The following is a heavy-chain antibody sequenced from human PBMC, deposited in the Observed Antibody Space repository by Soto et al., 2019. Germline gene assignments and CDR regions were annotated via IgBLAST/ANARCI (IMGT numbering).Heavy chain of an antibody. Sequence: PGGSLRLSCAASGFTFSDHYMDWVRQAPGKGLEWGGQIRNRGQSHIADYAASVKGRFTMSRDDSENSLHLQMNSLKTEDTAVYYCARDTHTALDYWGQGTLVTVSS. CDR3: ARDTHTALDY. J-gene: IGHJ4*02. V-gene: IGHV3-72*01. CDR2: IRNRGQSHIA. D-gene: IGHD2-2*02. CDR1: GFTFSDHY.